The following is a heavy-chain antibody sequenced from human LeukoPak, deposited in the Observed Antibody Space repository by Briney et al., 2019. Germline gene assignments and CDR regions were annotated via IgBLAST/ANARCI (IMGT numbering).Heavy chain of an antibody. Sequence: PSETLSLTCTVSGGSISSGGYYWSWIRQHPGKGLEWIGYIYYSGSTYYNPSLKSRVTISVDTSKNQFSLKLGSVTAADTAVYYCARGGAARLHFQNWGQGTLVTVSS. CDR1: GGSISSGGYY. CDR3: ARGGAARLHFQN. V-gene: IGHV4-31*03. CDR2: IYYSGST. J-gene: IGHJ1*01. D-gene: IGHD6-6*01.